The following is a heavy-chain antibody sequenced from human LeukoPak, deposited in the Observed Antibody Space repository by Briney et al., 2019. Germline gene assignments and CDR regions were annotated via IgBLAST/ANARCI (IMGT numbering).Heavy chain of an antibody. Sequence: GGSLRLSCAASGFTFNSYAMSWVRQAPGKGLEWVSAISGSGSSTYYADSVKGRFTISRDNSKDTLYLQMNSLRAEDTAVYYCAKAERFTTSLVSVGYWGQGTLVTVSS. V-gene: IGHV3-23*01. D-gene: IGHD1-26*01. CDR1: GFTFNSYA. CDR3: AKAERFTTSLVSVGY. J-gene: IGHJ4*02. CDR2: ISGSGSST.